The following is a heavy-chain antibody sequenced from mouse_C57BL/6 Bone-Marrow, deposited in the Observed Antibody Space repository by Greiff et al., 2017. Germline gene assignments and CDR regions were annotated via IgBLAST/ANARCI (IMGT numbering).Heavy chain of an antibody. CDR2: IDPSDSYT. V-gene: IGHV1-69*01. D-gene: IGHD2-5*01. Sequence: QVQLQQPGAELVMPGASVKLSCKASGYTFTSYWMHWVKQSPGQGLEWIGEIDPSDSYTNYNQKFKGKSTLTVDKSTSTAYMQLSSLTSEDSAVYYCARDSNYVWFAYWGQGTLVTVSA. CDR1: GYTFTSYW. J-gene: IGHJ3*01. CDR3: ARDSNYVWFAY.